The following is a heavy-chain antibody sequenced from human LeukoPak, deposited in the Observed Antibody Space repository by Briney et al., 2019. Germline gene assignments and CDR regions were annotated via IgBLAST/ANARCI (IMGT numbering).Heavy chain of an antibody. CDR2: IYPGDSDT. Sequence: GESLKISFKGSGXSFTSYCIGWVRQMPGKGLEWMGIIYPGDSDTRYSPSFQGQVTISADKSISTAYLQWSSLKASDTAMYYCARRGYYDSSGYYFGAFDIWGQGTMVTVSS. V-gene: IGHV5-51*01. CDR1: GXSFTSYC. D-gene: IGHD3-22*01. J-gene: IGHJ3*02. CDR3: ARRGYYDSSGYYFGAFDI.